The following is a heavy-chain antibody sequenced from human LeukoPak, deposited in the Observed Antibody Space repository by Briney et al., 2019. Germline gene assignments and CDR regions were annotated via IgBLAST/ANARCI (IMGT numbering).Heavy chain of an antibody. D-gene: IGHD1-26*01. J-gene: IGHJ4*02. Sequence: PGGSLRLSCAASGFTFSNYALSWVRQAPGKGLEWVSSITSGGISTYYADSVRGRFTISRYNSQNTLYLQMNSLRGEDTALYYCAKDHQVGSYYGLYYFDYWGQGTLVTVSS. CDR3: AKDHQVGSYYGLYYFDY. V-gene: IGHV3-23*01. CDR1: GFTFSNYA. CDR2: ITSGGIST.